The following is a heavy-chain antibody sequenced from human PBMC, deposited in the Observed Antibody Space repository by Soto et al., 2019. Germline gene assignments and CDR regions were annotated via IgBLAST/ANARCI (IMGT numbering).Heavy chain of an antibody. CDR1: GFTFSSNA. D-gene: IGHD3-3*01. J-gene: IGHJ6*03. CDR2: ISGSGGST. Sequence: EVQLLESGGGLVQPGGSLRLSCAASGFTFSSNAMSWVRQAPGKGLEWVSAISGSGGSTYYADSVKGRFTISRDNSKNTLYLQMNSLRAEDTAVYYCAGTYYDFWSGYCCYYYMVVWGKGTTVTVSS. V-gene: IGHV3-23*01. CDR3: AGTYYDFWSGYCCYYYMVV.